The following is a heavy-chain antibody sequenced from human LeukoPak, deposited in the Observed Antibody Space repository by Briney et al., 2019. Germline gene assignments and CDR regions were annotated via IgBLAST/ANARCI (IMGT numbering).Heavy chain of an antibody. CDR3: ARTAEQQLVYLDI. D-gene: IGHD6-13*01. CDR2: IYYSGST. V-gene: IGHV4-31*03. Sequence: SETLSLTCTVSGDSISSGNYYWSWIRQHPGKGLEWIGYIYYSGSTYYNPSLKSRLTILVDKSKNQFSLKLSSVTAADTAVYYCARTAEQQLVYLDIWGQGTMVTVSS. J-gene: IGHJ3*02. CDR1: GDSISSGNYY.